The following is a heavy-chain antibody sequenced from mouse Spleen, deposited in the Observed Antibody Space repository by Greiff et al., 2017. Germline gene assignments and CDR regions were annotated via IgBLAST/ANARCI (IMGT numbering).Heavy chain of an antibody. V-gene: IGHV14-4*01. Sequence: EVQGVESGAELVRPGASVKLSCTASGFNIKDDYMHWVKQRPEQGLEWIGWIDPENGDTEYASKFQGKATITADTSSNTAYLQLSSLTSEDTAVYYCTTKGIYYYDGSYDYWGQGTTLTVSS. CDR3: TTKGIYYYDGSYDY. CDR2: IDPENGDT. J-gene: IGHJ2*01. D-gene: IGHD1-1*01. CDR1: GFNIKDDY.